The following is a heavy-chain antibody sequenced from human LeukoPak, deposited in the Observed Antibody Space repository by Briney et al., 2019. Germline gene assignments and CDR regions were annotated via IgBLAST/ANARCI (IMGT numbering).Heavy chain of an antibody. V-gene: IGHV4-34*01. Sequence: SETLSLTCAVYGGSFSVYYWSWIRQPPGKGLEYIGEINHSGSTNYSPSLKSRVTISADTSKNQFSLILRSVTAADTAVYYCARGGPGYSSFLWGQGTLVSVSS. CDR2: INHSGST. D-gene: IGHD6-19*01. J-gene: IGHJ4*02. CDR1: GGSFSVYY. CDR3: ARGGPGYSSFL.